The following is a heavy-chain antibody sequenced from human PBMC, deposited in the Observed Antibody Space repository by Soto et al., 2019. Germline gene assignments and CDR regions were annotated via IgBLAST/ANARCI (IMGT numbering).Heavy chain of an antibody. J-gene: IGHJ6*02. CDR1: GYTLTGYY. CDR2: INPNSGGT. D-gene: IGHD6-19*01. V-gene: IGHV1-2*04. CDR3: ARELAVAGPTYYYYGMDV. Sequence: ASVKVSCKASGYTLTGYYMHWVRQAPGQGLEWMGWINPNSGGTNYAQKFQGWVTMTRDTSISTAYMELSRLRSDDTAVYYCARELAVAGPTYYYYGMDVWGQGTTVTVSS.